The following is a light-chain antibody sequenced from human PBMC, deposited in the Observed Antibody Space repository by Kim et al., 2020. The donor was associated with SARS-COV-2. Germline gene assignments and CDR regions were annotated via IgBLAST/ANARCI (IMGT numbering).Light chain of an antibody. J-gene: IGKJ2*01. Sequence: SVSPGERATLSCRASQSVKSHLAWYQQKPGQAPRLLIYGASTRATGIPARFSGSGSGTEFTLTISSLQSEDFAVYYCQQYNNWPYTFGQGTKLEI. V-gene: IGKV3-15*01. CDR1: QSVKSH. CDR2: GAS. CDR3: QQYNNWPYT.